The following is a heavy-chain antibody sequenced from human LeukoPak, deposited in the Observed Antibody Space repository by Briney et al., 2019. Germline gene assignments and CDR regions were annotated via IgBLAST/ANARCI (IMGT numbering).Heavy chain of an antibody. D-gene: IGHD3-22*01. J-gene: IGHJ4*02. CDR3: ATIGDSSGYFDY. CDR1: GYTFITYG. V-gene: IGHV1-18*01. CDR2: ISAYNGNT. Sequence: ASVKVSCKASGYTFITYGFTWVRQAPGQGLEWMGWISAYNGNTNYAQKLQGRVTITADKSTSTAYMELSSLRSEDTAVYYCATIGDSSGYFDYWGLGTLVTVSS.